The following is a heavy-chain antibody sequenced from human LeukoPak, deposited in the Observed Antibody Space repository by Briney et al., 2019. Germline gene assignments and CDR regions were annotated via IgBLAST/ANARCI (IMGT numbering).Heavy chain of an antibody. V-gene: IGHV3-30*02. CDR1: GFTFSSYG. J-gene: IGHJ4*02. CDR2: IRYDGSNK. CDR3: ADDHAPGVQMAPITDY. Sequence: PGGSLRLSCAASGFTFSSYGMHWVRQAPGKGLEWVAFIRYDGSNKYYADSVKGRFTISRDNSKNTLYLQMNSLRAEDTAVCYCADDHAPGVQMAPITDYWGQGTLVTVSS. D-gene: IGHD5-24*01.